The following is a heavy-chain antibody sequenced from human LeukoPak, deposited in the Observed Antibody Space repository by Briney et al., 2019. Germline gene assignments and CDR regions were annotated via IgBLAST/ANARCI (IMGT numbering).Heavy chain of an antibody. V-gene: IGHV3-48*02. J-gene: IGHJ4*02. CDR3: ARDWPRDGYHEIFEY. D-gene: IGHD5-24*01. CDR2: ISSSSRTI. Sequence: GGSLRLSCAASGFTFRSYSMNWVRQAPGKGLEWVSYISSSSRTISYADSVKGRFTISRDNAKNSLYLQMNSLRDEDTAVYYCARDWPRDGYHEIFEYWGQGTLITVSS. CDR1: GFTFRSYS.